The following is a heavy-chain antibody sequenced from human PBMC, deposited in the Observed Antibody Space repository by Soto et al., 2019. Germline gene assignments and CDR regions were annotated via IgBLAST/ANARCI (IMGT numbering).Heavy chain of an antibody. D-gene: IGHD2-8*01. V-gene: IGHV3-30-3*01. CDR2: ISYDGSNK. J-gene: IGHJ4*02. CDR1: GFTFSSYA. CDR3: ARSGSGVYGNTDY. Sequence: GGSLRLSCAASGFTFSSYAMHWVRQAPGKGLEWVAVISYDGSNKYYADSVKGRFTISRDNSKNTLYLQMNSLRAEDTAVYYCARSGSGVYGNTDYWGQGTLFTVSS.